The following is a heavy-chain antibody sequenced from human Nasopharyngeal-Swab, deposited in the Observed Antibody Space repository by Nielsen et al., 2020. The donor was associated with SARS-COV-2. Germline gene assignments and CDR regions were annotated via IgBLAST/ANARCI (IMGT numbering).Heavy chain of an antibody. V-gene: IGHV3-21*01. J-gene: IGHJ6*02. CDR2: ISSSSSYI. Sequence: GGSLRLSCAASGFTFSSYSMNWVRQAPGKGLEWVSSISSSSSYIYYADSVKGRFTISRDNAKNSLYLQMNSLRAEDTAVYYCARRIRVAGGWYTVDYYYYGMDFWGQGATVNVSS. CDR1: GFTFSSYS. D-gene: IGHD6-19*01. CDR3: ARRIRVAGGWYTVDYYYYGMDF.